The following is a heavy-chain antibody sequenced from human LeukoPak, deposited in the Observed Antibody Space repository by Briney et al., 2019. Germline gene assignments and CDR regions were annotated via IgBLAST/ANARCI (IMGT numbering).Heavy chain of an antibody. CDR1: GFTFSRYD. CDR3: ARYDGGSGPFDY. J-gene: IGHJ4*02. D-gene: IGHD3-10*01. V-gene: IGHV3-33*01. Sequence: GGSLRLSCAASGFTFSRYDIHWVRQAPGKGLEWVAYADSVKGRFTVSRDNSKNTLYLQMNSLRAEDTAVYYCARYDGGSGPFDYWGQGTLVTVSS.